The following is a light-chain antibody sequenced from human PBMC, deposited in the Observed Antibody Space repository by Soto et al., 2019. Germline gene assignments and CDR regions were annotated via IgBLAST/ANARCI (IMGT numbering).Light chain of an antibody. Sequence: QAVVTQPPSASGTPGQRVTISCSGSSSNIGSNTVNWYQQLPGTAPKLLIYSNNQRPSGVPDRFPGSKSGTSASLAISGLQSEDEADYYCAAWDDSLNGPYVVFGGGTKLTVL. V-gene: IGLV1-44*01. CDR1: SSNIGSNT. CDR3: AAWDDSLNGPYVV. J-gene: IGLJ2*01. CDR2: SNN.